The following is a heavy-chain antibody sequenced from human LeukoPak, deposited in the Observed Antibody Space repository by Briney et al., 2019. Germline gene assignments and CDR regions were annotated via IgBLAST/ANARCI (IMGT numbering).Heavy chain of an antibody. CDR2: RESNGYT. D-gene: IGHD1-26*01. CDR1: GGSLSGYY. Sequence: SETLSLTCSFSGGSLSGYYWSWLRQPPGKGLEWIAYRESNGYTESYPSLMSRVKISLDTSKNQLSLKLASVTAADTAVYYCARELGYSGSYYGPSYYYYGMDVWGQGTTVTVSS. J-gene: IGHJ6*02. CDR3: ARELGYSGSYYGPSYYYYGMDV. V-gene: IGHV4-59*01.